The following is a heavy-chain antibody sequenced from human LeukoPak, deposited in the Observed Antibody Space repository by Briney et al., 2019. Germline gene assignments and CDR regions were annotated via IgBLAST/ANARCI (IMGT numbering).Heavy chain of an antibody. Sequence: PGGSLRLSCAASGFTFSSYAMGWVRQAPGKGLEWVSAISGSGGSTYYADSVKGRFTISRDNARNSVYLQMNSLRVEDTAIYYCATSLSGWENYHYMDAWGKGTTVTIS. J-gene: IGHJ6*03. CDR3: ATSLSGWENYHYMDA. D-gene: IGHD6-19*01. V-gene: IGHV3-23*01. CDR2: ISGSGGST. CDR1: GFTFSSYA.